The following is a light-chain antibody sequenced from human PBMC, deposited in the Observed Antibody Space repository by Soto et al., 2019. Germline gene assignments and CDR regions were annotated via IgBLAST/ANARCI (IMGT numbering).Light chain of an antibody. Sequence: ETVIAQSTGTLSVSPGATATLSCRASRSVDSHLAWYQHKPGQAPRLLIYDTSTRATGIPARFSGSGSGTEFTLTISSLQSEDFAVYYCQQYSNWPPITFGQGTRLEIK. J-gene: IGKJ5*01. CDR1: RSVDSH. V-gene: IGKV3-15*01. CDR2: DTS. CDR3: QQYSNWPPIT.